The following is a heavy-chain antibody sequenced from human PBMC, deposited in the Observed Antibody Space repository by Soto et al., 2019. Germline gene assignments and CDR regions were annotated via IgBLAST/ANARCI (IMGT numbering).Heavy chain of an antibody. CDR3: ARWTHSWDY. CDR2: INQDGSES. V-gene: IGHV3-7*01. Sequence: EVQLVESGGGLVQPGGSLRLSCAASGFTLSSYWMSWVRQSPVKGLEWVANINQDGSESYHLDSVEGRFTISRDNANNSLYLQMNGLRVEDTAVYYCARWTHSWDYWGQGRLVTVSS. J-gene: IGHJ4*02. CDR1: GFTLSSYW. D-gene: IGHD4-4*01.